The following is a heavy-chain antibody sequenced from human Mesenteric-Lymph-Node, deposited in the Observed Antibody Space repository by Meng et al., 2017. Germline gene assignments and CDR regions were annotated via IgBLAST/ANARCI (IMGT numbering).Heavy chain of an antibody. V-gene: IGHV4-31*03. J-gene: IGHJ5*02. D-gene: IGHD4-17*01. CDR1: GGSISSGGFY. Sequence: GQLHEPGPGLVKPSQTLSLTFTVSGGSISSGGFYWSWIRQHPGKGLEWIGYIYYSGSTYYNPSLRSRVAISIDTSKNQFSLKLTSVTAADTAVYFCARTNYGDYNWFDPWGQGTLVTVSS. CDR2: IYYSGST. CDR3: ARTNYGDYNWFDP.